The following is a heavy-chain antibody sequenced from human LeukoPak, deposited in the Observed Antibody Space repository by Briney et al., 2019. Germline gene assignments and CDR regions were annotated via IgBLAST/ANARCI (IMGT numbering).Heavy chain of an antibody. D-gene: IGHD3-10*01. CDR2: INSDGSST. Sequence: GGSLRLSCAASGFTFSSYWMHWVRQAPGKGLVWVSRINSDGSSTSYADSVKGRFTISRDNAKNTLYLQMNSLRAEDTAVYYCVRGQGIYYGSQRAEYFQHWGQGTLVTVSS. CDR3: VRGQGIYYGSQRAEYFQH. V-gene: IGHV3-74*01. CDR1: GFTFSSYW. J-gene: IGHJ1*01.